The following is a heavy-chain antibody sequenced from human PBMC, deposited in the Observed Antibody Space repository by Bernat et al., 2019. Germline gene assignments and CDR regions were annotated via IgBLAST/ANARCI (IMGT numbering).Heavy chain of an antibody. CDR3: ARGQSGIKPDFDD. CDR2: TYYRSKWYS. CDR1: GDSVSSNSTA. V-gene: IGHV6-1*01. Sequence: QVQLQQSGPGLIKPSQTLPLTCAISGDSVSSNSTAWNWIRQSPSRGLEWLGRTYYRSKWYSEYAAAVKSRISINPDTSKNQFSLQLNSVTPEDTAVYYCARGQSGIKPDFDDWGRGTLVTVSS. D-gene: IGHD1-1*01. J-gene: IGHJ4*02.